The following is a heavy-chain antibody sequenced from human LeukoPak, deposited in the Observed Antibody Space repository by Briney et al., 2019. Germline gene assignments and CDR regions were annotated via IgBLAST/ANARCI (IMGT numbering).Heavy chain of an antibody. CDR3: ARDVPAYYYMDV. CDR2: INPNSGGT. J-gene: IGHJ6*03. V-gene: IGHV1-2*02. Sequence: ASVKVSCKASGYTFTVYYRHWVRQAPGQGLEWMGWINPNSGGTNYTQKFQGRVTMTRDTSISTAYMELSRLRSDDTAVYYCARDVPAYYYMDVWGKGTTVTVSS. CDR1: GYTFTVYY.